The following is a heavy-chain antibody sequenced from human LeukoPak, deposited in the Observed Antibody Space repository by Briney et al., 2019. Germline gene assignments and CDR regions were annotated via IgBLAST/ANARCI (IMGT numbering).Heavy chain of an antibody. Sequence: PGGSLRLSCAASGFTFSDYYMSWIRQAPGKGLEWVSYISSSSSYTNYADSVKGRFTISRDNAKNSLYLQMNSLRDEDTAVYYCATDKDWAFDYWGQGTQVTVSS. J-gene: IGHJ4*02. CDR2: ISSSSSYT. CDR3: ATDKDWAFDY. V-gene: IGHV3-11*06. D-gene: IGHD3-9*01. CDR1: GFTFSDYY.